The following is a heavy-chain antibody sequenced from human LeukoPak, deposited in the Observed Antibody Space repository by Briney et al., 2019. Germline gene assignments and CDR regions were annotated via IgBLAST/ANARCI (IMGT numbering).Heavy chain of an antibody. J-gene: IGHJ4*02. D-gene: IGHD5-24*01. CDR2: IYHSGST. CDR1: GGSISSSSYY. Sequence: SETLSLTCTVSGGSISSSSYYWGWIRQPPRKGLEWIGSIYHSGSTYYNPSLKSRVTISVDTSKNQFSLKLSSVTAADTAVYYCARGTRRDGYQFDYWGQGTLVTVSS. CDR3: ARGTRRDGYQFDY. V-gene: IGHV4-39*07.